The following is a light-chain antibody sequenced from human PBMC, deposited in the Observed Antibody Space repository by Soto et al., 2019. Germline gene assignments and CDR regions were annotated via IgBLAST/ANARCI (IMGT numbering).Light chain of an antibody. J-gene: IGKJ1*01. CDR2: ATT. CDR3: QQIFSTPRK. Sequence: DIPMTQSPTSLSASVGDRVTLSCRASQSTSSHVNWYQQKPGKAPQLLISATTSLQRGVPSMFSGSGSATDFTLTISRLEPQGFNTYYCQQIFSTPRKLGRGTKVEIX. CDR1: QSTSSH. V-gene: IGKV1-39*01.